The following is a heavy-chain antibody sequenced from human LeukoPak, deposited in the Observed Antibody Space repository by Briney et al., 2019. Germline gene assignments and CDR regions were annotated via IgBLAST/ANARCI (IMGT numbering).Heavy chain of an antibody. J-gene: IGHJ4*02. CDR1: GYTFTSYY. CDR3: AGSRDGYTPPDY. Sequence: GASVKVSCKASGYTFTSYYMDWVRQAPGQGLEWMGIINPSGSSTTYAQNFQGRVSVTKDTTTSTVYMELSSLRFEDTAVYYCAGSRDGYTPPDYWGQGTLLTVSS. D-gene: IGHD5-24*01. V-gene: IGHV1-46*01. CDR2: INPSGSST.